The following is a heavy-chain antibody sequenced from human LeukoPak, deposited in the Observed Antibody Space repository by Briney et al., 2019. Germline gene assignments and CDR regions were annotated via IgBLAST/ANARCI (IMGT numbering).Heavy chain of an antibody. CDR3: ARHYYSGSGTYRPLDL. D-gene: IGHD3-10*01. V-gene: IGHV4-34*01. CDR2: IYYSGSA. J-gene: IGHJ5*02. CDR1: GGSFSGYY. Sequence: PSETLSLTCAVYGGSFSGYYWSWIRQPPGKGLEWIGSIYYSGSAYYNPSLKSRVTISVVTSKNQFSLKLRSVTAADTAVYYCARHYYSGSGTYRPLDLWGPGTLVTVSS.